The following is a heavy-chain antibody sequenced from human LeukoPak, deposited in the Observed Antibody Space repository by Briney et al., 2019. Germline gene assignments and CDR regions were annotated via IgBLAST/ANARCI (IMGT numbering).Heavy chain of an antibody. CDR1: GFTFSSYE. CDR2: ISSSGSTI. V-gene: IGHV3-48*03. D-gene: IGHD3-22*01. J-gene: IGHJ4*02. CDR3: ARNFGGGDSSGPYS. Sequence: GGSLRLSCAASGFTFSSYEMNWVRQAPGKGLEWVSYISSSGSTIYYADSVKGRFTISRDNAKNSLYLQMNSLRAEDTALYYCARNFGGGDSSGPYSWGQGTQVTVSS.